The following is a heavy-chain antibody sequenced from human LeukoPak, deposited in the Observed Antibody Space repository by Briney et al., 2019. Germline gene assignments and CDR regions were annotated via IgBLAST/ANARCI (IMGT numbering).Heavy chain of an antibody. CDR2: ISAYNGNR. Sequence: ASVKVSCKASGYTFSSYGISWVRQAPGQGLEWMGWISAYNGNRNYAQKVQGRVTMTTDTSTSTAYMELRSLRSDDTAVYYCARQYSSSPPWEYWGQGTLVTVSS. J-gene: IGHJ4*02. CDR3: ARQYSSSPPWEY. CDR1: GYTFSSYG. V-gene: IGHV1-18*01. D-gene: IGHD6-13*01.